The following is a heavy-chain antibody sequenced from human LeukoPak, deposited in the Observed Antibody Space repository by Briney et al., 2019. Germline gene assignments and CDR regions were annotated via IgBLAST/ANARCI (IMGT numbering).Heavy chain of an antibody. D-gene: IGHD3-10*01. V-gene: IGHV1-69*13. CDR3: ARDGDLVVRGTYDY. CDR2: IIPIFDTA. J-gene: IGHJ4*02. Sequence: GASVKVSCKASGGTFSSYAISWVRQAPGQGLEWMGGIIPIFDTANYAQKFQGRVTITADESTSTAYMGLSSLRSEDTAVYYCARDGDLVVRGTYDYWGQGTLVTVSS. CDR1: GGTFSSYA.